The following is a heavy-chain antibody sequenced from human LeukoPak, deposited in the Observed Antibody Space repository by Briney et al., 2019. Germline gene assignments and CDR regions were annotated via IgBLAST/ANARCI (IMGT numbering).Heavy chain of an antibody. V-gene: IGHV3-23*01. CDR2: ISGSGGST. Sequence: GGSLRLSCASSGFTFSSYAMSWVRQAPGKGLEGVSAISGSGGSTYYADSVKGRFTISRDNSKDTLYLQMNSLRAEDTAVYYCAKDERITIFGVVHPFDYWGQGTLVTVSS. CDR1: GFTFSSYA. CDR3: AKDERITIFGVVHPFDY. D-gene: IGHD3-3*01. J-gene: IGHJ4*02.